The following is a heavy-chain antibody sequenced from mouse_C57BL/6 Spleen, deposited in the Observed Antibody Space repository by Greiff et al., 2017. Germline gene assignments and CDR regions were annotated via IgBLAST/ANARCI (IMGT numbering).Heavy chain of an antibody. J-gene: IGHJ4*01. CDR1: GYTFTDYN. CDR2: INPNNGGT. CDR3: ARRNYDVRGYYAMDY. Sequence: EVQLQQSGPELVKPGASVKIPCKASGYTFTDYNMDWVKQSHGKGLEWIGDINPNNGGTIYNQKFKGKATLTVDKSSSTAYMELRSLTSEDTAVYYCARRNYDVRGYYAMDYRGQGTSATGPS. V-gene: IGHV1-18*01. D-gene: IGHD2-4*01.